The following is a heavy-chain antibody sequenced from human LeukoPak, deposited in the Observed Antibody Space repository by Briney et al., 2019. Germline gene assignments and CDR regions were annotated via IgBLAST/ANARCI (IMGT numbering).Heavy chain of an antibody. J-gene: IGHJ4*02. V-gene: IGHV3-23*01. CDR2: ISGSAGST. CDR3: ATSSNPAYCGGDCSDY. CDR1: GFTFSSYG. Sequence: GGSLRLSCAASGFTFSSYGMSWVRQAPGKGLEWVSAISGSAGSTYYADSVKGRFTVSRDNSKNTLYLQMNSLRAEDTAVYYCATSSNPAYCGGDCSDYWGQGTLVTVSS. D-gene: IGHD2-21*02.